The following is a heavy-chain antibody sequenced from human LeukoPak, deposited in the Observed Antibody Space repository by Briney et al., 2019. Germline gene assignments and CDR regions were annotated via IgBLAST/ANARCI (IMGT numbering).Heavy chain of an antibody. J-gene: IGHJ3*02. CDR1: GGTFSSYA. V-gene: IGHV1-69*06. CDR3: ARDNSSGWLHDAFDI. Sequence: ASVKVSCKASGGTFSSYAISWVRQAPGQGLEWMGGIIPIFGTANYAQKFQGRVTITADKSTSTAYMELSSLRSEDTAVYYCARDNSSGWLHDAFDIWGQGTMVTVSS. D-gene: IGHD6-19*01. CDR2: IIPIFGTA.